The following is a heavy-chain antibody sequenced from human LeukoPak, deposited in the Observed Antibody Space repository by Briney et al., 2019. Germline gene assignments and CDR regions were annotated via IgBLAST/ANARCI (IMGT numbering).Heavy chain of an antibody. D-gene: IGHD5-24*01. CDR3: ARIRDGYNDAYDI. J-gene: IGHJ3*02. CDR1: GDTFTNYY. Sequence: ASVKISCKASGDTFTNYYIHWVRQAPGQGLEWMGLINPGGDNTDYAQNFQGRVTMTRDTSTSTVYMGLSSLRSEDTAVYYCARIRDGYNDAYDIWGQGTMVTVSS. V-gene: IGHV1-46*01. CDR2: INPGGDNT.